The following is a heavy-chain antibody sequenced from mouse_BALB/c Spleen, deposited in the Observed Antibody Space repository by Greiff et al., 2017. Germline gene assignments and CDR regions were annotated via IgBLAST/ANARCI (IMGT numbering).Heavy chain of an antibody. Sequence: VHLVESGPGLVAPSQSLSITCTVSGFSLTGYGVNWVRQPPGKGLEWLGMIWGDGSTDYNSALKSRLSISKDNSKSQVFLKMNSLQTDDTARYYCARAYYRYEGDYYAMDYWGQGTSVTVSS. V-gene: IGHV2-6-7*01. CDR1: GFSLTGYG. CDR3: ARAYYRYEGDYYAMDY. CDR2: IWGDGST. J-gene: IGHJ4*01. D-gene: IGHD2-14*01.